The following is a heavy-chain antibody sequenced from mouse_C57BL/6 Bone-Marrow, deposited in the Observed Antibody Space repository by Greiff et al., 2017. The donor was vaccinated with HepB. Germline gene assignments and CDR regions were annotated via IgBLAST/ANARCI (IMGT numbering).Heavy chain of an antibody. V-gene: IGHV7-3*01. Sequence: EVKLVESGGGLVQPGGSLSLSCAASGFTFTDYYMSWVRQPPGKALEWLGFIRNKANGYTTEYSASVKGRFTISRDNSQSILYLQMNALRAEDSATYYCARYYDYDGDYYAMDYWGQGTSVTVSS. CDR2: IRNKANGYTT. CDR3: ARYYDYDGDYYAMDY. D-gene: IGHD2-4*01. J-gene: IGHJ4*01. CDR1: GFTFTDYY.